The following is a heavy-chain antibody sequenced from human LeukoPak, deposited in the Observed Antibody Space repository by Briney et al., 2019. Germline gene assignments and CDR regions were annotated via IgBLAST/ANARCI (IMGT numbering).Heavy chain of an antibody. D-gene: IGHD6-13*01. J-gene: IGHJ6*02. V-gene: IGHV3-30-3*01. CDR2: ISYDGSNK. CDR1: GFTFSSYA. CDR3: ARDFRGSRDYYYYGMDV. Sequence: GGSLRLSCAASGFTFSSYAMHWVRQAPGKGLEWVAVISYDGSNKYYADSVKGRFTISRDNSKNTLYLQMNSLRAEDTAVYYCARDFRGSRDYYYYGMDVWGQGTTVTVSS.